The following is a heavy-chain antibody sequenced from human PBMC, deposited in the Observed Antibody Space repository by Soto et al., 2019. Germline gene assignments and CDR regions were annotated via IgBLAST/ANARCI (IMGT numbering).Heavy chain of an antibody. CDR2: IWYDGSNK. J-gene: IGHJ6*02. V-gene: IGHV3-33*01. Sequence: GGSLSLSCAASGFTFSSYGMHWVRQAPGKGLEWVAVIWYDGSNKYYADSVKGRFTISRDNSKNTLYLQMNSLRAEDTAVYYCARDLQLSGMDVWGQGTTVTVSS. D-gene: IGHD5-18*01. CDR3: ARDLQLSGMDV. CDR1: GFTFSSYG.